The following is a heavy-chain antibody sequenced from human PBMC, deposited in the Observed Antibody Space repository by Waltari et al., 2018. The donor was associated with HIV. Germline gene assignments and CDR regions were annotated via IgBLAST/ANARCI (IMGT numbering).Heavy chain of an antibody. D-gene: IGHD6-13*01. J-gene: IGHJ3*01. CDR1: AFSFSAYP. V-gene: IGHV3-21*01. Sequence: EVQLVESGGGLVKPGGSLRLSCAASAFSFSAYPMNWVRQAPGKGLEWVSAISSSGTYIYYADSVKGRFSNSRDNAKNSLSLQMSSLTAEDTAIYYCARYSRAGHDFWGQGTMVTVSS. CDR2: ISSSGTYI. CDR3: ARYSRAGHDF.